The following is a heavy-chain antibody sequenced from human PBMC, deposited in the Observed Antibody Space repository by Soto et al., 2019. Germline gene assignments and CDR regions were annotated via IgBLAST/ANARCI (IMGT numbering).Heavy chain of an antibody. CDR1: GGSINDFY. D-gene: IGHD1-26*01. Sequence: PSETLSLTCTVSGGSINDFYWSWIRQPPGKGLEWIGYIYYSGSTDYNPSLKGRVTISVDTSKNQFSLKVPSVTAADTAIYFCARGGSYVGFDSWGQGARVTVSS. V-gene: IGHV4-59*01. J-gene: IGHJ4*02. CDR3: ARGGSYVGFDS. CDR2: IYYSGST.